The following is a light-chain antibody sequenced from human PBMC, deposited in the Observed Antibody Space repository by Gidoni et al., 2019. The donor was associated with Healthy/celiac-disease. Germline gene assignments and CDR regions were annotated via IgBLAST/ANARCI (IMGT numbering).Light chain of an antibody. CDR3: RQYNNWPYT. CDR1: QSVSSN. J-gene: IGKJ2*01. Sequence: EIVMTQSPATLSVPPGETATLSCRASQSVSSNLVWYQQKPGQAPRLLIYGASTRATGIPARLSGSGSGTAFTLTISSRQSEDFAVYYCRQYNNWPYTFGQGTKLEIK. CDR2: GAS. V-gene: IGKV3-15*01.